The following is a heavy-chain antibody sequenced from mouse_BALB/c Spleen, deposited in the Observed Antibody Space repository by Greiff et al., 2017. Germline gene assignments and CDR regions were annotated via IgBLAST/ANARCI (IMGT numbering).Heavy chain of an antibody. CDR1: GYTFSSYW. CDR3: ARVTTAYAMDY. J-gene: IGHJ4*01. V-gene: IGHV1-9*01. CDR2: ILPGSGST. Sequence: VQLQESGAELMKPGASVKISCKATGYTFSSYWIEWVKQRPGHGLEWIGEILPGSGSTNYNEKFKGKATFTADTSSNTAYMQLSSLTSEDSAVYYCARVTTAYAMDYWGQGTSVTVSS. D-gene: IGHD1-2*01.